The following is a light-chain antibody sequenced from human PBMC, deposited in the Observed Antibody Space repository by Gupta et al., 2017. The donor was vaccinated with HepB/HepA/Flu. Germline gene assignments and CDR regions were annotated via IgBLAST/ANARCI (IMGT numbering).Light chain of an antibody. CDR1: SSNIGNSD. CDR3: AAWFGFLRGWV. J-gene: IGLJ3*02. CDR2: RNN. Sequence: QSVLTQPPSASGTPGQRVPISCSGSSSNIGNSDVYWFQHLPGTAPKLLIFRNNQRPSGVPDRFSGSKSATSASLAISGLRSEDEADYYCAAWFGFLRGWVFGGGTKLTVL. V-gene: IGLV1-47*01.